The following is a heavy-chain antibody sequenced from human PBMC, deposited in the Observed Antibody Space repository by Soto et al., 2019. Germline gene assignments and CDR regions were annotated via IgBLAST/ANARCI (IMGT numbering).Heavy chain of an antibody. CDR1: GYTFTSHG. D-gene: IGHD3-22*01. J-gene: IGHJ4*02. CDR2: ISAYNGNT. CDR3: ASDKFKISGYSYLSHY. V-gene: IGHV1-18*04. Sequence: VNVSCKASGYTFTSHGIRWVRQALGQGLEWMGWISAYNGNTNYAQKLQRRVTMTTDTSTSTAYMDLRSLRSDDTAVYYCASDKFKISGYSYLSHYPAQVTMVAVSS.